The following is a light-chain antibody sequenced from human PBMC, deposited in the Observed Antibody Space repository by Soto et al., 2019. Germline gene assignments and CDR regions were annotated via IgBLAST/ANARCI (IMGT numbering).Light chain of an antibody. CDR3: QQRAGSST. CDR1: QSVSNQ. J-gene: IGKJ5*01. V-gene: IGKV3-11*01. Sequence: EIVLTQSPVALSVSPGERATRSCRASQSVSNQLAWYQQKPGQAPRLLIYDASRRVTGIPARFSGSGSGTDFTLTLSSLEPEDFAVYYCQQRAGSSTFGQGTRLEIK. CDR2: DAS.